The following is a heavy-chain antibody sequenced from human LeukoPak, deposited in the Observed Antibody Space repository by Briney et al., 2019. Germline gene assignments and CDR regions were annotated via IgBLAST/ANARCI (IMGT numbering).Heavy chain of an antibody. Sequence: SETLSLTCTVSGGSISSYYWSWIRQPPGKGLEWIGYIYYSGSTNYNPSLKSRVTISVDTSKNQFSLKLSSVTAADTALYYCARSLNYYGPNWFDPWAREPWSPSPQ. J-gene: IGHJ5*02. D-gene: IGHD3-10*01. CDR1: GGSISSYY. V-gene: IGHV4-59*01. CDR2: IYYSGST. CDR3: ARSLNYYGPNWFDP.